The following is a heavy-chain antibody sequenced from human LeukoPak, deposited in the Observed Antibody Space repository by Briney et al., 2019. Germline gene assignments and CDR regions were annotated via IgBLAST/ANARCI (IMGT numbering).Heavy chain of an antibody. CDR2: INPKSRGT. Sequence: ASGEFACKASGYSFTGHYMHWGRHAAGQGLDLMGWINPKSRGTNYAQQFQRRITMTSDTSISTAYMELTSLTSDDTAVYYCARASSSWYPGSWFDPWGQGTLVTVSS. CDR3: ARASSSWYPGSWFDP. V-gene: IGHV1-2*02. D-gene: IGHD6-13*01. J-gene: IGHJ5*02. CDR1: GYSFTGHY.